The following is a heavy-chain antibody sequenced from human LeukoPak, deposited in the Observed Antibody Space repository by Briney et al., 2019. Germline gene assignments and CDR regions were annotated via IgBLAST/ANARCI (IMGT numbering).Heavy chain of an antibody. V-gene: IGHV3-21*01. CDR2: ISSSSSYI. Sequence: GGSLGLSCAASGFTFSSYSMNWVRQAPGKGLEWVSSISSSSSYIYYADSVKGRFTISRDNAKNSLYLQMNSLRAEDTAVYYCARDGGITMVRENWFDPWGQGTLATVSS. CDR1: GFTFSSYS. D-gene: IGHD3-10*01. CDR3: ARDGGITMVRENWFDP. J-gene: IGHJ5*02.